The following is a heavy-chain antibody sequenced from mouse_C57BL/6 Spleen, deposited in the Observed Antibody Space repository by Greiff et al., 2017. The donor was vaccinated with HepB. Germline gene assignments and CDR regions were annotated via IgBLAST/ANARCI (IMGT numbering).Heavy chain of an antibody. CDR3: ARDTTVGYIDY. CDR1: GYTFTSYW. Sequence: QVQLQQPGAELVKPGASVKLSCKASGYTFTSYWMHWVKQRPGQGLEWIGMIHPNSGSTNYNEKFKSKATLTVDKSSSTAYMQLSSLTSEDSAVYFCARDTTVGYIDYWGQGTTLTVSS. CDR2: IHPNSGST. J-gene: IGHJ2*01. V-gene: IGHV1-64*01. D-gene: IGHD1-1*01.